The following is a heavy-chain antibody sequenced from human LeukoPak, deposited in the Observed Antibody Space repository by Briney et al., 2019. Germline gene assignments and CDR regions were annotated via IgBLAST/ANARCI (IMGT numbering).Heavy chain of an antibody. CDR2: INPKRGGT. D-gene: IGHD3-9*01. CDR3: AREGSAGAYYDISYMDV. J-gene: IGHJ6*03. V-gene: IGHV1-2*02. Sequence: GASVKVSCKASGYTFTDYYIHWVRQAPGQGLEWMGWINPKRGGTNYAQKFQGRVTMTRDTSIRTVYLELTSLSSDDTAIYYCAREGSAGAYYDISYMDVWGKGTTVTVSS. CDR1: GYTFTDYY.